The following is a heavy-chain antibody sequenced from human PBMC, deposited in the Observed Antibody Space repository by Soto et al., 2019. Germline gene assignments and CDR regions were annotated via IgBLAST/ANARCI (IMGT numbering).Heavy chain of an antibody. V-gene: IGHV1-18*01. CDR1: GYTFTSYD. J-gene: IGHJ6*02. CDR2: ISGYNGDT. Sequence: ASVKVSCKASGYTFTSYDISWVRQAPGQGLEWMGWISGYNGDTNYAQKFQGRVTMTTDTSTSTAHMELRSLRDEDTAVYYCARVVVVIPPGYYYAMDVWGQGTTVTVSS. CDR3: ARVVVVIPPGYYYAMDV. D-gene: IGHD3-22*01.